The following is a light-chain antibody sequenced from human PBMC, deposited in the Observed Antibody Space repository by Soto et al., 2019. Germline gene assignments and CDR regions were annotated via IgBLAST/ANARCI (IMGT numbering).Light chain of an antibody. V-gene: IGKV3-20*01. J-gene: IGKJ1*01. CDR1: QTIYSN. CDR2: AAS. Sequence: IGMTQSPATLSVSPGERATLSCRASQTIYSNVAWYQQRPGQPPRLLIYAASSRATGIPDRFSGSGSGTDFTLTISRLEPEDFAVYYCQQYGSSPQTFGQGTKVDIK. CDR3: QQYGSSPQT.